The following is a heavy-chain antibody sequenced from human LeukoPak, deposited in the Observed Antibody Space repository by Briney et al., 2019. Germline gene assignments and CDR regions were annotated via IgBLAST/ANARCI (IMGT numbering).Heavy chain of an antibody. V-gene: IGHV3-7*01. CDR1: EFTFSGYW. Sequence: PGGSLRLSCAASEFTFSGYWMSWVRQAPGKGLEWVANIKEDGSEKYYVDSVKGRFTISRDNAKNSLYLQMNSLRAEDTAVYYCARDLVYSSSWFSTNWFDPWGQGTLVTVSS. CDR3: ARDLVYSSSWFSTNWFDP. J-gene: IGHJ5*02. D-gene: IGHD6-13*01. CDR2: IKEDGSEK.